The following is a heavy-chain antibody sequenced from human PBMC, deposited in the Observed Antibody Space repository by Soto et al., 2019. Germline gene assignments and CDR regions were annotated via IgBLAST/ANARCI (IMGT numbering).Heavy chain of an antibody. D-gene: IGHD3-16*01. CDR1: GASINRGDTHY. CDR3: ARQPRGPGYGERGLYFDY. CDR2: IYYSGRI. Sequence: PSETLSLTCSVSGASINRGDTHYCNWIRQHPVKVLEWIGYIYYSGRIYYNPSFESGLTISVDTSKNQFSLNLISVTAADTAVYFCARQPRGPGYGERGLYFDYWGQGTLVTVSS. V-gene: IGHV4-31*03. J-gene: IGHJ4*02.